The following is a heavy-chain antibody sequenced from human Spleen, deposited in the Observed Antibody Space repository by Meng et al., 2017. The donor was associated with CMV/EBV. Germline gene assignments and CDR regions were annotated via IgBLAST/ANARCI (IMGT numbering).Heavy chain of an antibody. J-gene: IGHJ4*02. D-gene: IGHD4-17*01. CDR3: ARQTPHDYGDYVFDY. CDR1: GGSISRSSYY. CDR2: IYYMGNT. V-gene: IGHV4-61*01. Sequence: SETLSLTCTVSGGSISRSSYYWSWIRQPPGKGLEWIGYIYYMGNTDYNPSLKSRVTISIDTSKNQFSLRVSSVTAADTAVYYCARQTPHDYGDYVFDYWGQGTLVTVSS.